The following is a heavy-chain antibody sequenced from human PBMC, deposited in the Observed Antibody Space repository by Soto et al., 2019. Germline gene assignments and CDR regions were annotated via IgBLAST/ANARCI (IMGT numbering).Heavy chain of an antibody. Sequence: SETLSLTCTVSGGSINNYYWSWIRQPAGKGLEWIGRMYTKERTNYNLSFKSRVTMSVDTSKNQFSLKLNAVTAADTAVYYCARDDYKDGGNNWFDPWGQGTLVTVSS. CDR3: ARDDYKDGGNNWFDP. CDR2: MYTKERT. CDR1: GGSINNYY. J-gene: IGHJ5*02. V-gene: IGHV4-4*07. D-gene: IGHD3-16*01.